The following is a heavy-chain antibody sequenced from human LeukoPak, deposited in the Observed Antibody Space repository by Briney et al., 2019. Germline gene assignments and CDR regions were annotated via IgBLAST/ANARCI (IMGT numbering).Heavy chain of an antibody. CDR1: GDTARTYY. J-gene: IGHJ3*02. V-gene: IGHV4-4*07. D-gene: IGHD1-26*01. CDR2: IYSSGST. CDR3: AGGILYSGVSVPGFDI. Sequence: SETLTLTCAVSGDTARTYYWSFIRQSAGKGLEWIGSIYSSGSTNYNPSLKSRVTMSVDTSKKQFSLEMRSMTAADTAVYYCAGGILYSGVSVPGFDIWGQGTLVTVSS.